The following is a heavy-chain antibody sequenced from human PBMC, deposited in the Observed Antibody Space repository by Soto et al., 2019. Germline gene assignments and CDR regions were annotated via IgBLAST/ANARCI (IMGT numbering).Heavy chain of an antibody. CDR2: IYYSGST. CDR1: GGSISSSSYY. CDR3: ARQRCTNGVCQYYFDY. J-gene: IGHJ4*02. V-gene: IGHV4-39*01. D-gene: IGHD2-8*01. Sequence: QLQLQESGPGLVKPSETLSLTCTVSGGSISSSSYYWGWIRQPPGKGLEWIGSIYYSGSTYYNPSLKSRVTISVDTSKNQFSLKLSSVTAADTAVYYCARQRCTNGVCQYYFDYWGQGTLVTVSS.